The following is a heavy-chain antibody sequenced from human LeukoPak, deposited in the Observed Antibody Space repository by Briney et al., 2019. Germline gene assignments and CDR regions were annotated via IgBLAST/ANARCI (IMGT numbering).Heavy chain of an antibody. CDR3: ARACTSCYKLYACDI. CDR2: FNPTSGGT. D-gene: IGHD2-2*02. V-gene: IGHV1-2*02. Sequence: GPSVKVSCEASGYTFTGYDMHRVRRAPGHRLEWMGWFNPTSGGTEYAQNFQGRVTITSDKSLTTANMELSRLRCLHTAVHFCARACTSCYKLYACDIWGQGTMVTVSS. CDR1: GYTFTGYD. J-gene: IGHJ3*02.